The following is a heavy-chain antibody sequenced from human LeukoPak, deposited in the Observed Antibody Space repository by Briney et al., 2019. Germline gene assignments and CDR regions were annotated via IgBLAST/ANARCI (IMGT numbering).Heavy chain of an antibody. J-gene: IGHJ4*02. V-gene: IGHV3-64*01. CDR3: ARGGYDSGSYYKGPLYYFDY. D-gene: IGHD3-10*01. CDR1: GFTFSSYA. Sequence: GGSLRLSCAASGFTFSSYAMHWVRQAPGKGLEYVSAISSNGGSTYYANSVKGRFTISRDNSKNTLYLQMGSLRAEDMAVYYCARGGYDSGSYYKGPLYYFDYWGQGTLVTVSS. CDR2: ISSNGGST.